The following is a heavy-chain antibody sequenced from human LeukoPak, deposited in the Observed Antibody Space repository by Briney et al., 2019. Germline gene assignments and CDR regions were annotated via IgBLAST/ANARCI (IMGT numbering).Heavy chain of an antibody. CDR1: GGSLSYYY. D-gene: IGHD6-19*01. J-gene: IGHJ5*02. V-gene: IGHV4-34*01. Sequence: SETLSLTCAVYGGSLSYYYWSWIRQSPEKGLEWIGEINRSGSTNYNPSLKSRVTISVDTSKNQFSLKLSSVTAADTAVYYCARHQISSGWPSGGLGWVWFDPWGQGTLVTVSS. CDR2: INRSGST. CDR3: ARHQISSGWPSGGLGWVWFDP.